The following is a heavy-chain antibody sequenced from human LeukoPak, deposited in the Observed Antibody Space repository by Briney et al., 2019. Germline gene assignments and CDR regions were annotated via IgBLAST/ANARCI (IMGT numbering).Heavy chain of an antibody. V-gene: IGHV4-4*07. CDR2: IYTSGST. CDR1: GGSISSYY. J-gene: IGHJ3*02. Sequence: PSETLSLTCTVSGGSISSYYWSWIRQPAGKGLEWIGRIYTSGSTNYNPSLKSRVTMSVDTSKNQFSLKLSSVTAADTAVYYCAGILDDYRLYYYDRNAFDIWGQGTMVTVSS. CDR3: AGILDDYRLYYYDRNAFDI. D-gene: IGHD3-22*01.